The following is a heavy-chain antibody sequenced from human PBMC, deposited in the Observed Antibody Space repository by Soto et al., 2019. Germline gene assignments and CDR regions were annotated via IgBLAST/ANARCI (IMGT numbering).Heavy chain of an antibody. CDR2: IYPGDSDT. CDR1: GYSFTSYW. V-gene: IGHV5-51*01. CDR3: ARLWSCWSGSNWFDP. D-gene: IGHD3-3*01. J-gene: IGHJ5*02. Sequence: GESLKISCKGSGYSFTSYWIGWVRQMPGKGLEWMGIIYPGDSDTRYSPSFQGQVTISADKSISTAYLQWSSLKASDTAMYYCARLWSCWSGSNWFDPWGQGTLVTVSS.